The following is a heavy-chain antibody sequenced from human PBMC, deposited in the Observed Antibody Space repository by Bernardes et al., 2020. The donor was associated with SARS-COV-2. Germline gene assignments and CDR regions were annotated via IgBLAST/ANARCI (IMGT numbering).Heavy chain of an antibody. CDR1: GGSLSGYY. CDR3: ARDRNYAFDY. CDR2: INYSGST. V-gene: IGHV4-34*01. J-gene: IGHJ4*02. D-gene: IGHD3-16*01. Sequence: SETLSLTCAVYGGSLSGYYWNWIRQPPGKGLEWIGEINYSGSTNYNPSLKSRVTISVDTSKNQFSLKLSSVTAADTAVYYCARDRNYAFDYWGQGTLLTVSS.